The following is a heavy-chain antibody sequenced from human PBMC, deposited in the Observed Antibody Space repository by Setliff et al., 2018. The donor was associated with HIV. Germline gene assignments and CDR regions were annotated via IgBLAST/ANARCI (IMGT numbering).Heavy chain of an antibody. D-gene: IGHD5-18*01. CDR3: ARERSRGYTDPPRFDY. V-gene: IGHV4-34*01. J-gene: IGHJ4*02. CDR1: GGSFSGYY. Sequence: SETLSLTCAAYGGSFSGYYWSWIRQPPGKGLEWIGEINHSGSTNYNPSLKSRVTISVDTSKNQFSLGLTSVTAADTAVYYCARERSRGYTDPPRFDYWGQGTLVTVSS. CDR2: INHSGST.